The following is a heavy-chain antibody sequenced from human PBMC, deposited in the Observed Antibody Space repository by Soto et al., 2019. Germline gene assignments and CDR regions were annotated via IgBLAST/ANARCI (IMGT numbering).Heavy chain of an antibody. CDR1: GCTLSSYW. V-gene: IGHV3-74*01. Sequence: EVQLVESGGGLVQPGGSLRLSCAASGCTLSSYWMHWVRQAPGKGLVWVSRINSDGGSTTYADSVKGRFTISRDNAKNTLYLQMNSLRAEDTAVYYCASSQWLVPGYWGQGTLVTVSS. CDR2: INSDGGST. CDR3: ASSQWLVPGY. J-gene: IGHJ4*02. D-gene: IGHD6-19*01.